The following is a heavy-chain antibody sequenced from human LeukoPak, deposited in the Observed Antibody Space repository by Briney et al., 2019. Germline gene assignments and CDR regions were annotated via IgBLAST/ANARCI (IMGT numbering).Heavy chain of an antibody. D-gene: IGHD3-10*01. V-gene: IGHV3-30*18. CDR2: ISYDGSNK. J-gene: IGHJ6*04. CDR1: GFTFSSYG. Sequence: GGSLRLSCAASGFTFSSYGMHWVRQAPGKGLEWVAVISYDGSNKYYADSVKGRFTISRDNSKNTLYLQMNSLRAEDTAVYYCAKDGSPEYGSGSIYYYYGIDVWGKGTTVTVSS. CDR3: AKDGSPEYGSGSIYYYYGIDV.